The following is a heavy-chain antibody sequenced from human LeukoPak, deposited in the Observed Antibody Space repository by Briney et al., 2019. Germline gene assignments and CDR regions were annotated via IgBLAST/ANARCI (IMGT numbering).Heavy chain of an antibody. CDR3: AAYYYGSGSSPLGP. Sequence: GGSLRLSCAASGFTFSSYGMHWVRQAPGKGLEWVAVISYDGSNKYYADSVKGRFTISRDNSKSTLYLQMNSLRAEDTAVYYCAAYYYGSGSSPLGPWGQGTLVTVSS. CDR2: ISYDGSNK. CDR1: GFTFSSYG. J-gene: IGHJ5*02. D-gene: IGHD3-10*01. V-gene: IGHV3-30*03.